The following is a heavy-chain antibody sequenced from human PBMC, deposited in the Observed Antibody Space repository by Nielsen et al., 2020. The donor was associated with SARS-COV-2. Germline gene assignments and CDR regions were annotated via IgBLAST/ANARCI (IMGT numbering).Heavy chain of an antibody. CDR2: IKVGNPNR. Sequence: ASVKVSCKTSGYTFTTYAIHWVRQAPGQRLEWMGWIKVGNPNRKYSEKFQGRATITTDISASTAYMELSGLRSEDTAIYYCARDQTTVTGAEYYPHGGQGTFVSVSS. J-gene: IGHJ1*01. CDR1: GYTFTTYA. V-gene: IGHV1-3*01. CDR3: ARDQTTVTGAEYYPH. D-gene: IGHD4-17*01.